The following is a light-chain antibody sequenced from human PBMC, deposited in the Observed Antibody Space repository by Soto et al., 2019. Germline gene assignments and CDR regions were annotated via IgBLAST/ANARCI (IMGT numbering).Light chain of an antibody. Sequence: IQMTQSPSSLSASVGDRVTITCRASQNIGTSLAWYQQTPGKAPKLLIYSASSLQSGVPSRFSGSGSGTEFTLTISSLQPDDFATYYCQHYNSYSEAFGQGTKVDIK. V-gene: IGKV1-5*01. CDR2: SAS. CDR3: QHYNSYSEA. J-gene: IGKJ1*01. CDR1: QNIGTS.